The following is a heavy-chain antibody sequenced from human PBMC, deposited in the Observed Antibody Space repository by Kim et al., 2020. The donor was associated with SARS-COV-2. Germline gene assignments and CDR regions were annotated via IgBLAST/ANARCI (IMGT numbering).Heavy chain of an antibody. CDR2: ISSSSSYI. J-gene: IGHJ6*02. V-gene: IGHV3-21*04. CDR1: GFTFSSYS. CDR3: ARVQRWLQLPHYYYGMDV. D-gene: IGHD5-12*01. Sequence: PGGSLRLSCAASGFTFSSYSMNWVRQAPGKGLEWVSSISSSSSYIYYADSVKGRFTISRDNAKNSLYLQMNSLRAEDTAVYYCARVQRWLQLPHYYYGMDVWGQGTTVTVSS.